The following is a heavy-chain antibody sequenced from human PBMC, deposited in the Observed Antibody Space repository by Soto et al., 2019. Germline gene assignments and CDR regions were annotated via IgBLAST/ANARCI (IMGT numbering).Heavy chain of an antibody. Sequence: PSETHSLTCTVSGGPISSGGYYWSWIRKHPGKGLEWIGYIYYSGSTYYNPSLKSRVTISVDTSKNQFSLKLSSVTAADTAVYYCAREVLYYYGSGRPYGMDVWGQGTTVTVSS. CDR3: AREVLYYYGSGRPYGMDV. CDR1: GGPISSGGYY. J-gene: IGHJ6*02. V-gene: IGHV4-31*03. D-gene: IGHD3-10*01. CDR2: IYYSGST.